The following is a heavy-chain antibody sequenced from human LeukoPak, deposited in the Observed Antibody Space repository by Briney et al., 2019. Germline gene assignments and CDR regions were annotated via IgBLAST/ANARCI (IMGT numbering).Heavy chain of an antibody. V-gene: IGHV3-23*01. Sequence: GGSLRLSCAASGFTFSSYAMRWVRPAPGKGLEWGLSITGSGGSTYYAASVKGRFTISIDNSKNTLYLQMNSLRAEDTAVYYCAKVRYSYVSVGLSYYFDYWGQGTLVTVSS. D-gene: IGHD5-18*01. CDR2: ITGSGGST. J-gene: IGHJ4*02. CDR3: AKVRYSYVSVGLSYYFDY. CDR1: GFTFSSYA.